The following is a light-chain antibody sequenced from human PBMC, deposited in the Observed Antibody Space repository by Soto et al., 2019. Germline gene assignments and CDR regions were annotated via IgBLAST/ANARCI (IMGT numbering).Light chain of an antibody. J-gene: IGKJ1*01. V-gene: IGKV3-15*01. Sequence: EIVMTQSPATLSVSPGERATLSCRASQSVSSNLAWYQQKPGQAPRLLIYGASTRATGIPARFSGSGSGTEFTLTISSLQSDDFATYYCQQYNSYWTFGQGTKVEIK. CDR3: QQYNSYWT. CDR2: GAS. CDR1: QSVSSN.